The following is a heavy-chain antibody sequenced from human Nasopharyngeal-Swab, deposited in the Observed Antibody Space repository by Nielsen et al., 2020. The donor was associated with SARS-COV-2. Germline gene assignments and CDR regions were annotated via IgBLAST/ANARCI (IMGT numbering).Heavy chain of an antibody. Sequence: GGSLRLSCAASGFTFDDYAMHWVRQAPGKGLEWVSGISWNSGSIGYADSVKGRFTISRDNAKNSLYLQMNSLRAEDTALYYCAKDTIPYDYGDYYLDYWGQGTLVTVSS. J-gene: IGHJ4*02. D-gene: IGHD4-17*01. CDR3: AKDTIPYDYGDYYLDY. CDR1: GFTFDDYA. V-gene: IGHV3-9*01. CDR2: ISWNSGSI.